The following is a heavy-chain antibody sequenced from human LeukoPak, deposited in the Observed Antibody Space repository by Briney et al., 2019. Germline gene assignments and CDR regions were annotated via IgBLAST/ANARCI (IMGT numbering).Heavy chain of an antibody. Sequence: SETLSLTCGVSGYSISSGYYWGWIRQPPGKGLEWIGSIYHSGSTSYNASLKSRVTMSVDTSKNQFSLKLTSVTAADTAVYYCAREWGSGSYYNWYNFDFWGQGTLVTVSS. V-gene: IGHV4-38-2*02. J-gene: IGHJ4*02. CDR2: IYHSGST. CDR1: GYSISSGYY. D-gene: IGHD3-10*01. CDR3: AREWGSGSYYNWYNFDF.